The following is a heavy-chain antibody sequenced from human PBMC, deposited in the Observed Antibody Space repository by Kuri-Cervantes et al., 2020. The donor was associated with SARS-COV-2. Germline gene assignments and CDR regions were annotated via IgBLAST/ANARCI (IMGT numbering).Heavy chain of an antibody. CDR1: GGPFSGYY. V-gene: IGHV4-34*01. CDR3: ARGPWRSEQVGPPYYYYLDV. CDR2: INDIGST. D-gene: IGHD3-16*01. J-gene: IGHJ6*03. Sequence: SETLSLTCTVYGGPFSGYYWSWPRQPPGKGLEWIGEINDIGSTNYNPSLESRVTISVDTSKNQFSLNLSSVTAGDTALYYCARGPWRSEQVGPPYYYYLDVWGKGTTVTVSS.